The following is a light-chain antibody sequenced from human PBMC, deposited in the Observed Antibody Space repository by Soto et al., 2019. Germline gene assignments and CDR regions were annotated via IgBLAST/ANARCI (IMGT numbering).Light chain of an antibody. Sequence: QSVLTQPASVSGSPGQSITISCTGTISDIGGYEYVSWYQQHPGKAPRLMIYEVTYRPSGVSNRFSGSKSGSTASLTISGVQAEDEADYYCSSYTDSSTLGLYVFGTGTKVTVL. CDR2: EVT. J-gene: IGLJ1*01. CDR3: SSYTDSSTLGLYV. CDR1: ISDIGGYEY. V-gene: IGLV2-14*01.